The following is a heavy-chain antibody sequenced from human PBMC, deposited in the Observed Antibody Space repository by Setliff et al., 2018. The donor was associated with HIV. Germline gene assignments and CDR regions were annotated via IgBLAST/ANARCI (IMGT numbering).Heavy chain of an antibody. D-gene: IGHD6-13*01. Sequence: ASVKVSCKASGGTFSSYAISWVRQAPGQGLEWMGGIIPIFGTANYAQKFQGRVTITTDESTSTAYMELSSLRSEDTAVYYCARDGYSSSWYVISGSFDYWGQGILVTVSS. CDR2: IIPIFGTA. J-gene: IGHJ4*02. CDR1: GGTFSSYA. CDR3: ARDGYSSSWYVISGSFDY. V-gene: IGHV1-69*05.